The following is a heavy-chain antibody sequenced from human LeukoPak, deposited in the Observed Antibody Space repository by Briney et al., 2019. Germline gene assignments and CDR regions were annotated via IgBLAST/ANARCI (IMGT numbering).Heavy chain of an antibody. CDR3: ARDGPSITTFGYFDY. CDR2: ISYDGTNI. Sequence: GGSLRLSCAASGFTFSSYVMRWVRQAPGKGLEWVAVISYDGTNIYYGDSVKGRFTISRDKSKNTLYLQMNSLRAEDTAVYYCARDGPSITTFGYFDYWGQGALLTVSS. J-gene: IGHJ4*02. CDR1: GFTFSSYV. D-gene: IGHD1-14*01. V-gene: IGHV3-30*04.